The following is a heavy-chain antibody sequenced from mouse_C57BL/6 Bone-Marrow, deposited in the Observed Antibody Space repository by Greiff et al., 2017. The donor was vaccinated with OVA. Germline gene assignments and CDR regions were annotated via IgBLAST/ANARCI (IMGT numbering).Heavy chain of an antibody. Sequence: VQLQQPGAELVKPGASVKLSCKASGYTFTSYWMQWVKQRPGQGLEWIGEIDPSDSYTNYNQKFKGKATLTVDTSSSTAYMQLSRLTSEDSAVDYCARRDYDDTGDYFDYWGQGTTLTVSS. CDR2: IDPSDSYT. CDR3: ARRDYDDTGDYFDY. D-gene: IGHD2-13*01. J-gene: IGHJ2*01. CDR1: GYTFTSYW. V-gene: IGHV1-50*01.